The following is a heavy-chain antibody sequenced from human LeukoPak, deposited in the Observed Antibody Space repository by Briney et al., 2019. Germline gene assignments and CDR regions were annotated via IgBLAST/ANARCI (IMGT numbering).Heavy chain of an antibody. J-gene: IGHJ4*02. D-gene: IGHD3-10*01. V-gene: IGHV4-34*01. CDR3: ARGRPLRFGELVYYFDY. CDR1: GGPFSGYY. Sequence: PSETLSLTCAVYGGPFSGYYWSWIRQPPGKGLEWIGEINHSGSTNYNPSLKSRVTISVDTSKNQFSLKLSSVTAADTAVYYCARGRPLRFGELVYYFDYWGQGTLVTVSS. CDR2: INHSGST.